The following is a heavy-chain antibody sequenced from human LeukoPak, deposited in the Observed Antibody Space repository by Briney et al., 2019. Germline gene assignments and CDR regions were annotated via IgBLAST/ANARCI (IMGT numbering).Heavy chain of an antibody. D-gene: IGHD2-2*01. CDR2: INTDGSAT. V-gene: IGHV3-74*01. Sequence: GGSLRLSCAASGFTFSTRWIHWVRQAPGKGLVWVSRINTDGSATTYADSVKGRFTISRDNAKNTVYLQMNSLRAEDTAVYYCTRDRGHAYFFDYWGQGALVTVSS. CDR1: GFTFSTRW. CDR3: TRDRGHAYFFDY. J-gene: IGHJ4*02.